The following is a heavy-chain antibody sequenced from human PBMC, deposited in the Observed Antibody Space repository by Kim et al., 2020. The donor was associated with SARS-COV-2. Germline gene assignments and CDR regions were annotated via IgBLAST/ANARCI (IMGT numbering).Heavy chain of an antibody. D-gene: IGHD3-16*02. Sequence: GGSLRLSCAASGFTFSSYAMSWVRQAPGKGLEWVSAISGSGGSTYYADSVKGRFTISRDNSKNTLYLQMNSLRAEDTAVYYCAIFGGVIAPLPTPGGADYWGQGTLVTVSS. CDR3: AIFGGVIAPLPTPGGADY. V-gene: IGHV3-23*01. CDR2: ISGSGGST. CDR1: GFTFSSYA. J-gene: IGHJ4*02.